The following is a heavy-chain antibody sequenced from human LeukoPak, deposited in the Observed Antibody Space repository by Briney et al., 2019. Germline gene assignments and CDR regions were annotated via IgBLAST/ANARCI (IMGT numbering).Heavy chain of an antibody. Sequence: PSETLSLTCTVSGGSITSYYWSWIRQPPGKGLEWIGYIHSSGSTDYNPSLKSRVTTSVDTSKNQVSLELTSVTAADTAVYYCARHRGVYYGWFDPWGQGILVTVSS. CDR1: GGSITSYY. V-gene: IGHV4-59*08. J-gene: IGHJ5*02. CDR2: IHSSGST. D-gene: IGHD1-26*01. CDR3: ARHRGVYYGWFDP.